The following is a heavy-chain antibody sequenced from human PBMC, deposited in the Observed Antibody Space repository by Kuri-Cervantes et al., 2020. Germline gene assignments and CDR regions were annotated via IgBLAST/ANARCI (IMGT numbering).Heavy chain of an antibody. Sequence: SQTLSLTCAVYGGSFSGYYWSWIRQPPGKGLEWIGEINHSGGTNYNPSLKSRVTISVDTSKNQFSLKLSSVTAADTAVYYCARGRNRSALYFDYWGQGTLVTVSS. V-gene: IGHV4-34*01. CDR1: GGSFSGYY. J-gene: IGHJ4*02. CDR2: INHSGGT. CDR3: ARGRNRSALYFDY.